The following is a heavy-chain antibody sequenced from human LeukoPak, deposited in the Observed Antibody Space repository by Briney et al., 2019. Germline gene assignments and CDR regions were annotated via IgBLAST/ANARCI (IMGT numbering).Heavy chain of an antibody. CDR1: GFTFSVYG. CDR3: ARVRDCSGGSCYFYNAMDV. V-gene: IGHV3-30*03. J-gene: IGHJ6*02. D-gene: IGHD2-15*01. Sequence: GGSLRLSCAASGFTFSVYGMHWVRQAPGKGLEWVALISYDGSYKYYADSVKGRFTISRDNSKNTLYLQMNSLRAEDTAVYYCARVRDCSGGSCYFYNAMDVCGQGTTVTVSS. CDR2: ISYDGSYK.